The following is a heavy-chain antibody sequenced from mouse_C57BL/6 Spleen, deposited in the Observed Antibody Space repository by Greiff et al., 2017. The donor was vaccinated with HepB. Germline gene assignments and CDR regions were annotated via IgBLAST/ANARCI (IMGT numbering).Heavy chain of an antibody. J-gene: IGHJ4*01. Sequence: EVQLVESGGGLVKPGGSLKLSCAASGFTFSSYTMPWVRQTPEKRLEWVATISGGGGNTYYPDSVKGRFTISRDNAKNTLYLQMSSLRSEDTALYYCARAAAQATSYAMDYWGQGTSVTVSS. CDR2: ISGGGGNT. CDR3: ARAAAQATSYAMDY. D-gene: IGHD3-2*02. V-gene: IGHV5-9*01. CDR1: GFTFSSYT.